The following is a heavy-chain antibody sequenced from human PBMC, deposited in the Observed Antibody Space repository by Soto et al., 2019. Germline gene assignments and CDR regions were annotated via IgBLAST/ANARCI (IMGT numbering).Heavy chain of an antibody. CDR2: ISYDGSNK. Sequence: QVQLVESGGGVVQPGRSLRLSCAASGFTFSSYGMHWVRQAPGKGLEWVAVISYDGSNKYYADSVKGRFTISRDNSKNTLYLQMNSLRAEDTAVYYCAKDREGPWSGYDLLNYYGMDVWGQGTTVTVSS. CDR1: GFTFSSYG. D-gene: IGHD5-12*01. J-gene: IGHJ6*02. CDR3: AKDREGPWSGYDLLNYYGMDV. V-gene: IGHV3-30*18.